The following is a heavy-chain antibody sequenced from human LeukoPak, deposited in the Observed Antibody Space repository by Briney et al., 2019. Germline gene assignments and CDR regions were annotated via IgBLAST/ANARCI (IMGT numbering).Heavy chain of an antibody. CDR1: GYTFTGYY. Sequence: ASVKVSCKASGYTFTGYYMHWVRQAPGQGLEWMGWINPNSGGTNYAQKFQGRVTMTTDTSTSTAYMELRSLRSDDTAVYYCARDGHRRYHYDSSGREDAFDIWGQGTMIIVSS. D-gene: IGHD3-22*01. CDR2: INPNSGGT. J-gene: IGHJ3*02. V-gene: IGHV1-2*02. CDR3: ARDGHRRYHYDSSGREDAFDI.